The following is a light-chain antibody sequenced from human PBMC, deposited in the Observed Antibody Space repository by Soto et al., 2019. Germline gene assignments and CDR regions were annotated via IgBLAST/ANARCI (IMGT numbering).Light chain of an antibody. J-gene: IGKJ1*01. CDR2: HAS. Sequence: IQLTQSPTTLPASVGDRVTLTCRASECISNWLAWYQQRPGTAPKLLIYHASILETAVPSRFSGNGSGTDFTLTISSLQPGDFATYYCQQYRTYSFGQGSRVEIK. V-gene: IGKV1-5*01. CDR1: ECISNW. CDR3: QQYRTYS.